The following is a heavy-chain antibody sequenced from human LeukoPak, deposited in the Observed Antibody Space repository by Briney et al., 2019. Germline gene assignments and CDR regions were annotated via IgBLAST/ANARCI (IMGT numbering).Heavy chain of an antibody. V-gene: IGHV3-73*01. Sequence: PGGSLRLSCAASGFTFTGSAMHWVRQASGKGLEWVGRIRGKPNSYATTYAASVRGRFPFSRDDSTNTAYLQMNSLRTEDTAVYYCATPTLGGVGNSDPFDVWGRGTMVTVSS. CDR3: ATPTLGGVGNSDPFDV. D-gene: IGHD3-16*01. J-gene: IGHJ3*01. CDR2: IRGKPNSYAT. CDR1: GFTFTGSA.